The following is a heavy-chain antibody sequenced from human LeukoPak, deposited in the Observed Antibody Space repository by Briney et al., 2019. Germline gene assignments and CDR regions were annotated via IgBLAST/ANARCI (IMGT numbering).Heavy chain of an antibody. CDR3: ARHTWGSASYCFDY. Sequence: PSQTLSLTCTVSGGSISSGDYYWSWIRQPPGKGLEWIGYIYYSGSTYYNPSLKSRVTISVDASKNQFSLKLSSVTAADTAVYYCARHTWGSASYCFDYWGRGTLVTVSS. V-gene: IGHV4-30-4*08. CDR2: IYYSGST. D-gene: IGHD2-2*01. CDR1: GGSISSGDYY. J-gene: IGHJ4*02.